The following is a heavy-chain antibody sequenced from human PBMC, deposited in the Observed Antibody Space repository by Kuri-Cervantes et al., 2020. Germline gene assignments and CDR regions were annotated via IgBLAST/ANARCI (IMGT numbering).Heavy chain of an antibody. V-gene: IGHV3-30*03. CDR1: GFSFSDFG. D-gene: IGHD2-15*01. J-gene: IGHJ4*02. Sequence: GESLKISCAASGFSFSDFGMHWVRQAPGKGLEWVAVISYDGSNKYYADSVKGRFTISRDNSKNTLYLQMNSLRAEDTAVYYCARDAEYCSGGSCYWGSFDYWGQGTLVTVSS. CDR2: ISYDGSNK. CDR3: ARDAEYCSGGSCYWGSFDY.